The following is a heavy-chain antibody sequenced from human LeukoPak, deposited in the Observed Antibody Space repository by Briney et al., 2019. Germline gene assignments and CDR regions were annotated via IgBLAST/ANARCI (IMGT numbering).Heavy chain of an antibody. J-gene: IGHJ4*02. Sequence: GASVKVSCKASGYTFTSYGISWVRQAPGQGLEWMGWISAYNGNTNYAQKLQGRVTMTTDTSTSTAYMELRSLRSDDTAVYYCARDSGLSTMIVVVITDYEDHFDYWDQGTLVTVSS. D-gene: IGHD3-22*01. CDR3: ARDSGLSTMIVVVITDYEDHFDY. CDR2: ISAYNGNT. CDR1: GYTFTSYG. V-gene: IGHV1-18*01.